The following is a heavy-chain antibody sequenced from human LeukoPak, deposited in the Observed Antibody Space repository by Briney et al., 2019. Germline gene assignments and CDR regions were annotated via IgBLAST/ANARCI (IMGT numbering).Heavy chain of an antibody. V-gene: IGHV3-30-3*01. J-gene: IGHJ4*02. CDR1: GFTFSSYA. Sequence: GSLRLSCAASGFTFSSYAMHWVRQAPGKGLEWVAVISYDGSNKYYADSVKGRFTISRDNSENTLYLQMNSLRAEDTAVYYCAREIPTYIVATTGADYWGQGTLVTVSS. CDR2: ISYDGSNK. CDR3: AREIPTYIVATTGADY. D-gene: IGHD5-12*01.